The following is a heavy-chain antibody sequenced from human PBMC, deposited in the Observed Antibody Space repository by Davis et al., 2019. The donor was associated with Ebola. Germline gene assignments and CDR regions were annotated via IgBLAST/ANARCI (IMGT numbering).Heavy chain of an antibody. D-gene: IGHD6-13*01. CDR1: GYTFTSYD. V-gene: IGHV1-8*01. CDR2: MNPNSGNT. CDR3: ASQLSSSWYKPGGDY. J-gene: IGHJ4*02. Sequence: ASVKVSCKASGYTFTSYDINWVRQATGQGLEWMGWMNPNSGNTGYAQKFQGRVTMTRNTSISTAYMELSSLRSEDTAVYYCASQLSSSWYKPGGDYWGQGTLVTVSS.